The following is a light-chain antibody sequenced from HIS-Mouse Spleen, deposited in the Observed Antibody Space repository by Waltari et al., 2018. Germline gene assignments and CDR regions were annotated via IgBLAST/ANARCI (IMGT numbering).Light chain of an antibody. CDR2: AAS. J-gene: IGKJ2*01. Sequence: DIQMTQSPSSMSASVGARVTLTCRASQSISSYLNWYQQKPGKAPKLLIYAASSLQSGVPSRFSGSGSGTDFTLTISSLQPEDFATYYCQQSYSTPYTFGQGTKLEIK. CDR3: QQSYSTPYT. CDR1: QSISSY. V-gene: IGKV1-39*01.